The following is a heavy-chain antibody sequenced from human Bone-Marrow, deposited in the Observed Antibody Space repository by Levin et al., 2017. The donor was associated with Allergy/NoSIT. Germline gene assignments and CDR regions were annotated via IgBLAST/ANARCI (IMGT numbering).Heavy chain of an antibody. Sequence: GGSLRLSCEASGFTFNKYWMTWVRQAPGKGLEWVANIKRDGAEKYYVDSVKGRFTISRDNAKNSLYLQMNSLRAEDTAIYYCAKDQWESILTNYYDYWGQGALVTVSS. CDR1: GFTFNKYW. J-gene: IGHJ4*02. D-gene: IGHD2/OR15-2a*01. CDR2: IKRDGAEK. CDR3: AKDQWESILTNYYDY. V-gene: IGHV3-7*01.